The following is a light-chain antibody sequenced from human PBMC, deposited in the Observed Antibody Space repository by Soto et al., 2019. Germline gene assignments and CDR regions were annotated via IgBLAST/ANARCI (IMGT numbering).Light chain of an antibody. J-gene: IGKJ1*01. V-gene: IGKV3-15*01. CDR3: QHYNNWPPWA. CDR2: RAS. Sequence: IVMTQSPATLSVSPGERVTLSCRASQNVNSNLAWYQQKPGQAPRLLIYRASTRATGIPAMFSGSGSGTDFTLTISSLQSEDFAVYYCQHYNNWPPWAFGQGTKVEIK. CDR1: QNVNSN.